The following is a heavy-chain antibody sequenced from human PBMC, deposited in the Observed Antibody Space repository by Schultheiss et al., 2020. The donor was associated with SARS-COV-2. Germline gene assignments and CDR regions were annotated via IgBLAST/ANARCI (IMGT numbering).Heavy chain of an antibody. Sequence: GESLKISCAASGFTVSSNYMSWVRQAPGKGLEWVAVISYDGSNKYYADSVKGRFTISRDNSKNTLYLQMNSLRAEDTAVYYCARDRYSSSWLDAFDIWGQGTMVTVSS. CDR3: ARDRYSSSWLDAFDI. J-gene: IGHJ3*02. CDR2: ISYDGSNK. V-gene: IGHV3-30*03. CDR1: GFTVSSNY. D-gene: IGHD6-13*01.